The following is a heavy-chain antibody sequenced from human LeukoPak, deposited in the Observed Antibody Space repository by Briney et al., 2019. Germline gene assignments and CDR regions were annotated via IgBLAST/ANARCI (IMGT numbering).Heavy chain of an antibody. D-gene: IGHD4-11*01. V-gene: IGHV1-18*01. Sequence: ASVKVSCKASGYTFTSYGINWVRQAPGQGLEWMGWISAYNGNTNYAQKLQGRVTMTTDTSTSTAYMELRSLRSDDTAVYYCAIYSNYYYYYGMDVWGQGTTVTVSS. CDR1: GYTFTSYG. CDR3: AIYSNYYYYYGMDV. J-gene: IGHJ6*02. CDR2: ISAYNGNT.